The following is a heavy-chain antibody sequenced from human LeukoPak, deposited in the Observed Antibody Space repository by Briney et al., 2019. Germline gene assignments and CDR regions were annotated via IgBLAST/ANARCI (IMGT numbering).Heavy chain of an antibody. CDR1: GFTFSDYY. V-gene: IGHV3-66*01. Sequence: GESLRLSCAASGFTFSDYYMSWVRQAPGKGLEWVSVIYSGGSTYYADSVKGRFTISRDNSKNTLYLQMNSLRAEDTAVYYCARWEGQWLTMGYYFDYWGQGTLVTVSS. CDR3: ARWEGQWLTMGYYFDY. D-gene: IGHD6-19*01. J-gene: IGHJ4*02. CDR2: IYSGGST.